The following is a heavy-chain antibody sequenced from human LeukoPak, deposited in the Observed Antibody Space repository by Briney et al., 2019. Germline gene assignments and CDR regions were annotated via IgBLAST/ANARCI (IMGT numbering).Heavy chain of an antibody. CDR2: IDTSGNT. CDR1: GGSISSYY. J-gene: IGHJ2*01. V-gene: IGHV4-4*07. Sequence: PSETLFLTCTVSGGSISSYYWSWIRQPAGKGLEWIGRIDTSGNTNYKPSLKSRVTMSVDTSNNQFSLKLSSVTAADTAVYYCARVSSSWYQDWYFDLWGRGTLVTVSS. CDR3: ARVSSSWYQDWYFDL. D-gene: IGHD6-13*01.